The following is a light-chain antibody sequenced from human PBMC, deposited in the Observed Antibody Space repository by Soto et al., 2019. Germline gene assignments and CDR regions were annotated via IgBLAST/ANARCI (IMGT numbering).Light chain of an antibody. V-gene: IGLV1-47*01. CDR1: SSNIGTNY. J-gene: IGLJ3*02. CDR3: AAWDDSLSGLV. Sequence: QSVLTQPPSASGTPGQTVTISCSGSSSNIGTNYVYWYQQLPGTAPKLLIYKNNQRPSGVPDRFSRSKSGTSASLAISGLRSEDEADYYCAAWDDSLSGLVFGGGTQLTVL. CDR2: KNN.